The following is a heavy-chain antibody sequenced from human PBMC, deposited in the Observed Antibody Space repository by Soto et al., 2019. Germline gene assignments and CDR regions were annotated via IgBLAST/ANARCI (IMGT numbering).Heavy chain of an antibody. V-gene: IGHV1-2*02. Sequence: ASVKVSCKASGYTFSDYYIHGVVQAPGQGLEWMGWINPNSGGTKYAPKFQGGVTMTRDTSITTAYMELSRLRSGDTAVYYCAREPATAKPEGVDFWGQGTLVTVSS. J-gene: IGHJ4*02. CDR3: AREPATAKPEGVDF. D-gene: IGHD1-1*01. CDR2: INPNSGGT. CDR1: GYTFSDYY.